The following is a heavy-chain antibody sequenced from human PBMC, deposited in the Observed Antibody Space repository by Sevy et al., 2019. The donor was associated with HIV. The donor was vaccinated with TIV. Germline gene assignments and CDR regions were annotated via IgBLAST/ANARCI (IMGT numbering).Heavy chain of an antibody. J-gene: IGHJ4*02. V-gene: IGHV3-21*01. CDR3: ARGDYYGSLYDFGY. CDR2: ISSGSSYI. CDR1: GFTFSNYF. D-gene: IGHD3-10*01. Sequence: GGSLRLTCAASGFTFSNYFMNWVRQAPGKGLEWVSSISSGSSYIFYADSLKGRFTISRDNAKNSLYLHMNSLRAEDTAVYYCARGDYYGSLYDFGYWGPGTLVTVS.